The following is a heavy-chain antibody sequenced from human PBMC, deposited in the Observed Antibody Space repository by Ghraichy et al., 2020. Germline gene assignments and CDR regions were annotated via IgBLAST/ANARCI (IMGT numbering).Heavy chain of an antibody. V-gene: IGHV3-48*02. CDR3: ARASTVVRFFYFAGMDV. CDR1: GFTFSTYS. Sequence: GGSLRLSCVGSGFTFSTYSMNWVRQSPGKGLEWVSYITSNSRTTSYGDSVKGRFTISRDNAQNSLFLQMNSLRDDDTAVYYCARASTVVRFFYFAGMDVWSQGTTVTVS. CDR2: ITSNSRTT. D-gene: IGHD4-23*01. J-gene: IGHJ6*02.